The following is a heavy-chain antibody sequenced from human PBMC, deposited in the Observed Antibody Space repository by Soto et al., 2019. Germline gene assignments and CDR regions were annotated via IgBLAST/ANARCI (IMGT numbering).Heavy chain of an antibody. J-gene: IGHJ5*02. V-gene: IGHV3-23*01. CDR2: ISGGGGNT. D-gene: IGHD6-19*01. CDR1: GFTFSSYA. CDR3: AKDRGAGGRFSGIAVAGIPS. Sequence: EVQLLESGGGLVQPGGSLRLSCAASGFTFSSYAMSWVRQTPGKGLEWVSGISGGGGNTYYADSVTGRFTISRDNSRNTLYLQMNSLRAADTAIYYCAKDRGAGGRFSGIAVAGIPSWGQGTLCTVSS.